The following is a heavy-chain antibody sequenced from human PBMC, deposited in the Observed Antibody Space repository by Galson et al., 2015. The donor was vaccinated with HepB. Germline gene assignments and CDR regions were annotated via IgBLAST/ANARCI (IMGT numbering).Heavy chain of an antibody. CDR1: GYTFTSYA. Sequence: SCKASGYTFTSYAMNWVRQAPGKGLEWVAVISFDGSNKYYADSVRGRFTISRDNSKNTLYLQMNSLRVEDTAVYYCAREGGDSSGWTDYWGQGTLVTVSS. D-gene: IGHD6-19*01. V-gene: IGHV3-30-3*01. J-gene: IGHJ4*02. CDR3: AREGGDSSGWTDY. CDR2: ISFDGSNK.